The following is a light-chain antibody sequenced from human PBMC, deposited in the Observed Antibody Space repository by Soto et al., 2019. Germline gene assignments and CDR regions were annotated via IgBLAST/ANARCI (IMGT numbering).Light chain of an antibody. CDR2: GNK. CDR3: QSYDSSLSGSV. V-gene: IGLV1-40*01. CDR1: SSNIGAGYD. J-gene: IGLJ2*01. Sequence: QSALTQPPSVSGAPGQRVIISCTGSSSNIGAGYDVHWYQQLPGTAPKLLIYGNKNRPSGVPDRISGSKSATSASLAITGLQAEDEGDYYCQSYDSSLSGSVFGGGTKVTVL.